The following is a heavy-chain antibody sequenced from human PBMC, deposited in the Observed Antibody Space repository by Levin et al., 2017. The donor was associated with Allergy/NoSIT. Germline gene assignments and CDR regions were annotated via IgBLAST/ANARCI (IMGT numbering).Heavy chain of an antibody. CDR2: INHSGST. Sequence: SQTLSLTCAVYGGSFSGYYWSWIRQPPGKGLEWIGEINHSGSTNYNPSLKSRVTISVDTSKNQFSLKLSSVTAADTAVYYCARDGLWGKVPWFDYWGQGTLVTVSS. CDR1: GGSFSGYY. CDR3: ARDGLWGKVPWFDY. D-gene: IGHD4/OR15-4a*01. V-gene: IGHV4-34*01. J-gene: IGHJ4*02.